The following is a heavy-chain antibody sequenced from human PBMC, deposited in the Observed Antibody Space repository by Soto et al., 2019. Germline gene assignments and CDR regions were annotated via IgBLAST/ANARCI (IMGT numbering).Heavy chain of an antibody. CDR2: IYWDDDK. Sequence: QITLKESGPSLVKPTQPLTLTCTFSGFSLTTNGVGVGWIRQSPGEALEWLALIYWDDDKRYSPSLKSRLTLTKDTSKNQVVLTMTNMDSVDTATYYCAYCGYYSSSWFADYWGEGSLVTVSS. CDR3: AYCGYYSSSWFADY. V-gene: IGHV2-5*02. J-gene: IGHJ4*02. CDR1: GFSLTTNGVG. D-gene: IGHD6-13*01.